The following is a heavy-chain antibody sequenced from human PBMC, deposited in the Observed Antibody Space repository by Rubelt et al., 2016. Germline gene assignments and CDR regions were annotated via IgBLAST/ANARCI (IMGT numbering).Heavy chain of an antibody. D-gene: IGHD1-1*01. J-gene: IGHJ6*02. CDR2: ISAYNGNT. V-gene: IGHV1-18*01. CDR3: ATETYNRNYYYGMDV. CDR1: GYTFTSYG. Sequence: SGAEVKKPGASVKVSCKASGYTFTSYGISWVRQAPGQGLEWMGWISAYNGNTNYAQKFQGRVTITRDTSASTAYMELSSLRSEDTAVYYCATETYNRNYYYGMDVWGQGTTVTVSS.